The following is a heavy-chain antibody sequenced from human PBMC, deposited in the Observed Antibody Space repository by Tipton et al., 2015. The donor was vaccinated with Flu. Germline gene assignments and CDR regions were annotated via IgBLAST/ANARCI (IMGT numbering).Heavy chain of an antibody. CDR1: GFTFSGAH. V-gene: IGHV3-7*01. Sequence: SLRLSCAASGFTFSGAHMSWVRQAPGKGLQWVGNIRQDGNEKTYVGSVKGRFTISRDNAQNSLFLQMNSLRADDTAVYYCARGLTYYDILTGLDSWGQGALVTVSS. CDR3: ARGLTYYDILTGLDS. J-gene: IGHJ4*02. D-gene: IGHD3-9*01. CDR2: IRQDGNEK.